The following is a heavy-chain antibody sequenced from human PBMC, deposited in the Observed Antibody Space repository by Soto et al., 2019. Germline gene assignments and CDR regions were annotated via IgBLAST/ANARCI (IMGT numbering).Heavy chain of an antibody. CDR3: ARNFAGQYAMDV. V-gene: IGHV2-26*01. Sequence: HVTLKESGPELVKPTETLTLTCTVPGFSLSNTRLGVSWIRQPPGKALEWLAHIFSNNEKSFNTSLKNRLTISQDTSKSQVVLTMTNMDPVDTATYYCARNFAGQYAMDVWGQGTTVTVSS. CDR1: GFSLSNTRLG. J-gene: IGHJ6*02. CDR2: IFSNNEK.